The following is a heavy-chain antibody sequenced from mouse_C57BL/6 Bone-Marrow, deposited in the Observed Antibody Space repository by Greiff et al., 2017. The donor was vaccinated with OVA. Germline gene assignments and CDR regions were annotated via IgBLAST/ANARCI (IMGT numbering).Heavy chain of an antibody. J-gene: IGHJ4*01. CDR1: GYAFSSSW. V-gene: IGHV1-82*01. CDR3: ARYGTTVVATGWTRAMDY. D-gene: IGHD1-1*01. CDR2: IYPGDGDT. Sequence: QVQLQQSGPELVKPGASVKISCKASGYAFSSSWMNWVKQRPGTGLEWIGRIYPGDGDTNYNGKFKGKATLTADKSSSTAYMQLSSLTSEDSAVYFCARYGTTVVATGWTRAMDYWGQGTSVTVSS.